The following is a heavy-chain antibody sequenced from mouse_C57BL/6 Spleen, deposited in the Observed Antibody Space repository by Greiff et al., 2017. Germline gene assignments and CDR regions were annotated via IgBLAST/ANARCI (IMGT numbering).Heavy chain of an antibody. D-gene: IGHD1-1*01. Sequence: VQLQQSGAELVRPGASVKLSCTASGFNIKDDHMHWVKQRPEQGLEWIGWIDPENGDTEYASKFQGKATITADTSSNTAYLQLSSLTSEDTAVYYCTTGTAVGVGDYFDYWGQGTTLTVSS. V-gene: IGHV14-4*01. CDR1: GFNIKDDH. J-gene: IGHJ2*01. CDR3: TTGTAVGVGDYFDY. CDR2: IDPENGDT.